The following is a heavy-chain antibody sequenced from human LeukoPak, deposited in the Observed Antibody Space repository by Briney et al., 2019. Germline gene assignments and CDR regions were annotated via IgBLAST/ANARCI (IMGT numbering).Heavy chain of an antibody. V-gene: IGHV4-34*01. Sequence: PSETLSLTCAVYGGSFSGYFWSWIRQPPGKGLEWIGEINHSGSTNYNPSLKSRVTISVDTSKNQFSLKLSSVTAADTAVYQSERGIRDCSSTSCYLLASNWFDPWGQGTLVTVSS. CDR2: INHSGST. D-gene: IGHD2-2*01. CDR1: GGSFSGYF. J-gene: IGHJ5*02. CDR3: ERGIRDCSSTSCYLLASNWFDP.